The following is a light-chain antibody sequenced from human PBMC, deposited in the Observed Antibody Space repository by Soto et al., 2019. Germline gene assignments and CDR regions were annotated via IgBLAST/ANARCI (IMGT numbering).Light chain of an antibody. V-gene: IGKV3-20*01. Sequence: LVLPQSPGTLSLSPGARATLSCRASQSVSNNYLAWYQQKPGQAPRLLIYGASNRATGIPDRFSGSGSGTDFTLTISRLEPEDFAVYYCQQYGSSGTFGQGTKVDIK. CDR1: QSVSNNY. J-gene: IGKJ1*01. CDR3: QQYGSSGT. CDR2: GAS.